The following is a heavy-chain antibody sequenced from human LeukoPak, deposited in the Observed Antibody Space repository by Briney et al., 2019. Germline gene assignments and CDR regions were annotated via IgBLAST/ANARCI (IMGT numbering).Heavy chain of an antibody. V-gene: IGHV3-48*04. D-gene: IGHD3-9*01. J-gene: IGHJ4*02. CDR3: ASPVYDILTGYYKNLDY. CDR2: ISSSGSTI. Sequence: TGGSLRLSCAASGFTFSSYSMNWIRQAPGKGLEWVSYISSSGSTIYYADSVKGRFTISRDNAKNSLYLQMNSLRAEDTAVYYCASPVYDILTGYYKNLDYWGQGTLVTVSS. CDR1: GFTFSSYS.